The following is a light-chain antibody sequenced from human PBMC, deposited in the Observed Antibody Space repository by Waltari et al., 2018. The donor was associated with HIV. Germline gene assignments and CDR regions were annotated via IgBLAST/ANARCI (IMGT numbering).Light chain of an antibody. CDR2: DAS. V-gene: IGKV3-11*01. J-gene: IGKJ2*01. Sequence: EIVLTQSPGTLSLSPGERATLSCRASQSVGSYLAWYQQKPGQAPSLLIYDASNRATGIPARFSGSGSGTDFTLTISSLEPEDFAVYYCQHRSSWPRGMFGQGTKLEIK. CDR1: QSVGSY. CDR3: QHRSSWPRGM.